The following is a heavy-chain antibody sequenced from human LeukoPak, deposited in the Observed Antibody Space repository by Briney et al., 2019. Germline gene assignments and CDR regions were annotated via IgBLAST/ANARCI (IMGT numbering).Heavy chain of an antibody. D-gene: IGHD3-22*01. CDR2: IYYSGST. CDR1: GGSISSYY. V-gene: IGHV4-59*01. CDR3: ARGDSGSYYDSSGSISYYFDY. J-gene: IGHJ4*02. Sequence: LSETLSLTCTVSGGSISSYYWSWIRQPPGKGLEWIGYIYYSGSTNYNPSLKSRVTISVDTSKNQFSLKLSSVTAADTAVYYCARGDSGSYYDSSGSISYYFDYWGQGTLVTVSS.